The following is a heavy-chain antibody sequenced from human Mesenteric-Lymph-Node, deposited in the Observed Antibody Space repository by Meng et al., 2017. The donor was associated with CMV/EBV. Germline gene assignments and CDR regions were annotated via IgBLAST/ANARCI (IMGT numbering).Heavy chain of an antibody. V-gene: IGHV3-74*01. CDR2: ISTDGRNT. CDR3: SREPSGVVREDY. CDR1: GNTFSSYG. Sequence: GESLKISCAASGNTFSSYGMHWVRQVPGKGLVWVSRISTDGRNTFYADSVKGRFTISRDNDKNTVYLQMNSLRVEDTAIYYCSREPSGVVREDYWGQGTLVTVSS. D-gene: IGHD3-3*01. J-gene: IGHJ4*02.